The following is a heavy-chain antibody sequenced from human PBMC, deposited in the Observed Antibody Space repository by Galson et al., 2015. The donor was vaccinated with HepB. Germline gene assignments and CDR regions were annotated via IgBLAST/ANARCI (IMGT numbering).Heavy chain of an antibody. CDR3: ARSNGATITIWYFDL. Sequence: SLRLSCAASGFTFDDYAMHWVRQAPGKGLEWVSGVSWNSGTIGYADSVKGRLTISRDNAKKSLYLQMNSLRAEDTAWYYCARSNGATITIWYFDLWGRGTLVTVSS. V-gene: IGHV3-9*01. CDR2: VSWNSGTI. J-gene: IGHJ2*01. D-gene: IGHD4-11*01. CDR1: GFTFDDYA.